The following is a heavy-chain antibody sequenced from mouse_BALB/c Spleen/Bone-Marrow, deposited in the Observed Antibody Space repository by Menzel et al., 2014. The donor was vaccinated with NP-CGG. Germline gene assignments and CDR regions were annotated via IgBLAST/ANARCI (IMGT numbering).Heavy chain of an antibody. CDR2: INPDSNTI. CDR1: GFDFSRYW. D-gene: IGHD2-3*01. Sequence: EVKLMESGGGLVQPGGSLKLSCAASGFDFSRYWMSWVRQVPGKGLEWIGEINPDSNTINYTPSLKDKFIISRDNAKNTLYLQMSKVRSEDTALYYCSRLGYYGGFAYWGQGTLVTVSA. J-gene: IGHJ3*01. V-gene: IGHV4-1*02. CDR3: SRLGYYGGFAY.